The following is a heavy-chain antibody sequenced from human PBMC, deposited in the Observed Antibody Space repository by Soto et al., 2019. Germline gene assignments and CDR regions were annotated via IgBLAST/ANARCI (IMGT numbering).Heavy chain of an antibody. J-gene: IGHJ4*02. D-gene: IGHD3-22*01. CDR1: GYTFTSYY. Sequence: QVQLVQSGAEVKKPGASVKVSCKASGYTFTSYYMHWVRQAPGQGLEWMGIINPSGGSTSYAQKCQGRVTMTRDTSTSTVYMELSSLRSEDTAVYYCARDYYDSSGTLPGDYWGQGTLVTVSS. CDR2: INPSGGST. CDR3: ARDYYDSSGTLPGDY. V-gene: IGHV1-46*03.